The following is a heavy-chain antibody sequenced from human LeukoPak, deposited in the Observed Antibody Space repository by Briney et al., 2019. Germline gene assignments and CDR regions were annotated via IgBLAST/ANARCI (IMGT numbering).Heavy chain of an antibody. D-gene: IGHD3-22*01. V-gene: IGHV1-69*13. CDR2: IIPIFGTA. J-gene: IGHJ5*02. CDR1: GGTFSSYA. Sequence: SVKVSCKASGGTFSSYAISWVRQAPGQGLEWMGGIIPIFGTANYAQKFQGRVTITADESTSTAYMELSSLRSEDTAVYYCACSSGYYNWFDPWGQGTLVTVSS. CDR3: ACSSGYYNWFDP.